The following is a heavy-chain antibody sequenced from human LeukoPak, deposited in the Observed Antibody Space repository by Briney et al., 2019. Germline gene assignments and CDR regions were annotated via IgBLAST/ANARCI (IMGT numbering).Heavy chain of an antibody. CDR2: IYYSGST. V-gene: IGHV4-59*01. CDR3: ARASITMVRGVDY. Sequence: PSETLSLTCTVSGGSISSYNWSWIRQPPGKGLEWIGYIYYSGSTNYNPSLKSRVTISVDTSKNQFSLKLSSVTAADTAVYYCARASITMVRGVDYWGQGTLVTVSS. D-gene: IGHD3-10*01. J-gene: IGHJ4*02. CDR1: GGSISSYN.